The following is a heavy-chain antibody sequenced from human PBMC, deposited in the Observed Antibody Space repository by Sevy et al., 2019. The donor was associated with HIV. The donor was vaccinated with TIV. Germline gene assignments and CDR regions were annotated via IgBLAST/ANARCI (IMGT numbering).Heavy chain of an antibody. CDR1: GGSFSGYY. Sequence: SETLSLTCAVYGGSFSGYYWSWIRQPPGKGLEWIGEINHSGSTNYNPSLKSRVTISVDTSKNQFSLKLSSVTAADTAVYYCARGRGYAYWGQGTLVTISS. V-gene: IGHV4-34*01. D-gene: IGHD3-10*01. J-gene: IGHJ4*02. CDR2: INHSGST. CDR3: ARGRGYAY.